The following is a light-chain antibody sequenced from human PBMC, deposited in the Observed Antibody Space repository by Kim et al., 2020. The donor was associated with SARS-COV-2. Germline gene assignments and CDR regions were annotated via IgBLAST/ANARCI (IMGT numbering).Light chain of an antibody. CDR3: NSYTVSSALPYV. J-gene: IGLJ1*01. CDR1: GRDVGAYDS. Sequence: LPLSCNETGRDVGAYDSVSWYPQSTGKAPKLMIYDVFDRPSGVSYRFSGSKSGNTASLTISGLQAEDEADYYCNSYTVSSALPYVFGTGTKVTVL. V-gene: IGLV2-14*03. CDR2: DVF.